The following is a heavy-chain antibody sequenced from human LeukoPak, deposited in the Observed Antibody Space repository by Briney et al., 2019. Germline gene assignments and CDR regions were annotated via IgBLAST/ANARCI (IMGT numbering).Heavy chain of an antibody. Sequence: GRSLRLSCAASGFTFSSYGMHWVRQAPGKGLEWVAVISYDGSNKYYADSMKGRFTISRDNSKNTLYLQMNSLRAEDTAVYYCAKSNWNDDGIDSWGQGALVTVSS. CDR1: GFTFSSYG. V-gene: IGHV3-30*18. CDR2: ISYDGSNK. J-gene: IGHJ4*02. CDR3: AKSNWNDDGIDS. D-gene: IGHD1-20*01.